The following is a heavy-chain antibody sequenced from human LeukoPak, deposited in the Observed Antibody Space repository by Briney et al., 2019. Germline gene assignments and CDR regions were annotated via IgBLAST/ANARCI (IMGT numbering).Heavy chain of an antibody. CDR1: GFTFSSYA. V-gene: IGHV3-23*01. CDR3: AKLTSGWVVAAFDY. CDR2: ITGSGDTT. J-gene: IGHJ4*02. D-gene: IGHD5-12*01. Sequence: GGSLRLSCAASGFTFSSYAMSWVRQAPGKGLEWVSGITGSGDTTHHADSVKGRFTISRDNSKNTLYLQMNSLRAEDTAVYYCAKLTSGWVVAAFDYWGQGTLVSVSS.